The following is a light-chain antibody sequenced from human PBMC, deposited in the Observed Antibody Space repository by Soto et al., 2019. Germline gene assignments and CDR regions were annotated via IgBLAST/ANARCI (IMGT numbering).Light chain of an antibody. V-gene: IGKV3-20*01. CDR3: QQYGSSPYT. J-gene: IGKJ2*01. CDR1: QSVSSSY. Sequence: EVVLTQSPGTLSLSPGERATLSCRASQSVSSSYLAWYQQKPDQAPRLLIYGASSRATGIPDRFSGSGSGTDFTLTISGLEPEDFAVYYCQQYGSSPYTFGQGTKLEIK. CDR2: GAS.